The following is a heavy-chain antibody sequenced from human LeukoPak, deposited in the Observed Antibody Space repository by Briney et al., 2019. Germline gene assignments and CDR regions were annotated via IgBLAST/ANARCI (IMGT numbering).Heavy chain of an antibody. CDR3: AKVGYYYDSSGYSEAFDY. D-gene: IGHD3-22*01. V-gene: IGHV3-9*01. J-gene: IGHJ4*02. Sequence: GGSLRLSCAASGFTFDDYAMHRVRQAPGKVLEWVSGISWNSGSIGYADSVKGRFTISRDNAKNSLYLQMNSLRAEDTALYYCAKVGYYYDSSGYSEAFDYWGQGTLVTVSS. CDR1: GFTFDDYA. CDR2: ISWNSGSI.